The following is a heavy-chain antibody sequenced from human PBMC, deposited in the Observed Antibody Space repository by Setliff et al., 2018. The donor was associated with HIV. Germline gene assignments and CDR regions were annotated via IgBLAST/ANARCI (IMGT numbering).Heavy chain of an antibody. CDR1: GFTFSTHE. CDR2: ITASSNTI. V-gene: IGHV3-48*03. Sequence: GGSLRLSCAASGFTFSTHEMNWVRQAPGKGLEWVSYITASSNTIYYADSGKGRFTISRDNAKNSLYLQMNSLRAEDTAVYYCASDQQWLAQGWGGPHYWGQGTLVTVSS. D-gene: IGHD6-19*01. CDR3: ASDQQWLAQGWGGPHY. J-gene: IGHJ4*02.